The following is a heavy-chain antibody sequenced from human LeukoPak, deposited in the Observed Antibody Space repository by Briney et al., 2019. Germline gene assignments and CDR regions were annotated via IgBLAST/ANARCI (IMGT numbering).Heavy chain of an antibody. CDR1: GFTFSSIA. D-gene: IGHD1-26*01. J-gene: IGHJ4*02. V-gene: IGHV3-23*01. Sequence: GGSLRLSCAASGFTFSSIAMSWVRQAPAKGLEWVSTISGSGGGTYYADSVEGRFTISRDDSKNTLYLQMNSLRADDTAVYYCAKDLGRYRNNFFDYWGQGNLVTVSS. CDR3: AKDLGRYRNNFFDY. CDR2: ISGSGGGT.